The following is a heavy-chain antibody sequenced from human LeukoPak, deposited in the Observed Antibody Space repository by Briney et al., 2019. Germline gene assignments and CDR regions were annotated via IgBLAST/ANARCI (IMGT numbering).Heavy chain of an antibody. CDR1: GFTFSRFA. Sequence: SGGSLRLSCAASGFTFSRFAMSWVRQAPGKGLEWVSAISGSGGSTYHADSVKGRFTISRDNSKSTLYLQMNSLRVEDTALYYCAKLTGIVLVPAAGFDYWGQGTLVTVSS. CDR2: ISGSGGST. CDR3: AKLTGIVLVPAAGFDY. V-gene: IGHV3-23*01. D-gene: IGHD2-2*01. J-gene: IGHJ4*02.